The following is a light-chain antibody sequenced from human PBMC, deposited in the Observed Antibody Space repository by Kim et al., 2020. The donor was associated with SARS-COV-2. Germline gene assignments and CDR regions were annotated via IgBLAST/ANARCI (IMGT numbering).Light chain of an antibody. CDR3: TSSGSGATVI. J-gene: IGLJ2*01. CDR2: DVT. CDR1: SSDVGGSEH. V-gene: IGLV2-14*03. Sequence: GRSITMSWTGTSSDVGGSEHVSWYQQYPGKAPKLMIYDVTNRPSGVSTRFSASKSGNTASLTISGLQAEDEADYYCTSSGSGATVIFGGGTQLTVL.